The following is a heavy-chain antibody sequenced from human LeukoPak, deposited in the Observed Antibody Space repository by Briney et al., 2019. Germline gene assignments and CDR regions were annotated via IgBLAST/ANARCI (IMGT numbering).Heavy chain of an antibody. J-gene: IGHJ4*02. Sequence: PSETLSLTCAVSGGSISSYYWSWIRQPPGKRLEWIGYISYSGSTNYNPSLKSRVTISLDTSKNQFSLKLSSVTAADTAVYYCARGVGYGSPYYFDYWGQGTLVTVSS. CDR1: GGSISSYY. CDR3: ARGVGYGSPYYFDY. CDR2: ISYSGST. V-gene: IGHV4-59*01. D-gene: IGHD3-10*01.